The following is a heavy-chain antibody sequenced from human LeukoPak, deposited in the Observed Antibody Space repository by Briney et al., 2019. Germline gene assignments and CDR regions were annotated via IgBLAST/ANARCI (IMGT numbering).Heavy chain of an antibody. CDR2: ISSSSSYI. CDR3: AGGDDPYYYYGMDV. Sequence: GGSLSLSCAASGFTFSSYRMNWVRQAPGKGLEWVSSISSSSSYIYYPDSVKGRFTISRDNAKNTLYLQINSLRAEDTAVYYCAGGDDPYYYYGMDVWGQGTTVTVSS. J-gene: IGHJ6*02. V-gene: IGHV3-21*01. D-gene: IGHD4-17*01. CDR1: GFTFSSYR.